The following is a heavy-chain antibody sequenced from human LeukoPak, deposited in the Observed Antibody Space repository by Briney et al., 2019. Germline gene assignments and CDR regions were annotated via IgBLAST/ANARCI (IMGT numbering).Heavy chain of an antibody. CDR1: GGSISSSSYY. V-gene: IGHV4-39*01. D-gene: IGHD3-22*01. CDR3: ARGVTMIVVVIHDWYFDL. J-gene: IGHJ2*01. Sequence: SETLSLTCTVSGGSISSSSYYWGWIRQPPGKGLEWIGSIYYTRSTYYNPSLKGRVTISVDTSKNQFSLKLTSVTAADTAVYYCARGVTMIVVVIHDWYFDLWGRGTLVTVSS. CDR2: IYYTRST.